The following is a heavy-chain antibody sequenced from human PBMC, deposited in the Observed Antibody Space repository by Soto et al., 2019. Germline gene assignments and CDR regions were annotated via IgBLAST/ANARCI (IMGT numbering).Heavy chain of an antibody. CDR3: ARGRQQLVRGSQKFDY. V-gene: IGHV1-2*04. CDR1: GYTFTGYY. CDR2: INPNSGGT. J-gene: IGHJ4*02. D-gene: IGHD6-13*01. Sequence: ASVKVSCKASGYTFTGYYMHWVRQAPGQGLEWMGWINPNSGGTNYAQKFQGWVTMTRDTSISTAYMELSRLRSDDTAVYYCARGRQQLVRGSQKFDYWGQGTLVTVSS.